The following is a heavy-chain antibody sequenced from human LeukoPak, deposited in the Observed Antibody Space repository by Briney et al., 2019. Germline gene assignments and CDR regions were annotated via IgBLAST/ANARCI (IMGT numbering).Heavy chain of an antibody. CDR2: IIPIFGTA. J-gene: IGHJ3*02. V-gene: IGHV1-69*13. CDR1: GYTFTTYG. D-gene: IGHD5-18*01. CDR3: ARVRGIQLWPRAPDDAFDI. Sequence: SVKVSCKASGYTFTTYGINWLRQAPGQGLEWMGGIIPIFGTANYAQKFQGRVTITADESTSTAYMELSSLRSEDTAVYYCARVRGIQLWPRAPDDAFDIWGQGTMVTVSS.